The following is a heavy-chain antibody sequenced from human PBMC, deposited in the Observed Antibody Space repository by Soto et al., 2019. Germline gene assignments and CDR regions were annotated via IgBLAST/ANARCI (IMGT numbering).Heavy chain of an antibody. V-gene: IGHV1-46*03. CDR2: INPSGGST. Sequence: ASVKVSCKASGYTFTSYYMHWMRQAPGQGLEWMGIINPSGGSTSYAQKFQGRVTMTRDTSTSTVYMELSSLRSEDTAVYYCARESGQWLVRGGFDPWGQGTLVTVSS. J-gene: IGHJ5*02. CDR3: ARESGQWLVRGGFDP. D-gene: IGHD6-19*01. CDR1: GYTFTSYY.